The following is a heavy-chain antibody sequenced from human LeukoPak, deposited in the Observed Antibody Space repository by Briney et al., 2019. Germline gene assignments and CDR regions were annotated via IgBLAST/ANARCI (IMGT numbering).Heavy chain of an antibody. Sequence: SVKVSCKASGGTFSGYAISWVRQAPGQGLEWMGGIIPIFGTANYAQKFQGRVTITADESTSTAYMELSSLRSEDTAVYYCASSTQSSGYYRLDYWGQGTLVTVSS. CDR1: GGTFSGYA. CDR3: ASSTQSSGYYRLDY. J-gene: IGHJ4*02. D-gene: IGHD3-22*01. CDR2: IIPIFGTA. V-gene: IGHV1-69*13.